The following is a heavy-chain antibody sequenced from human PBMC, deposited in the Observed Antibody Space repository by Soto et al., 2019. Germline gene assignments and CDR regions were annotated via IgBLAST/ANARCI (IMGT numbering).Heavy chain of an antibody. CDR1: GFTFTSHS. D-gene: IGHD2-2*01. CDR2: ISGASTHI. J-gene: IGHJ3*01. Sequence: GGSLRLSCAASGFTFTSHSMNWVRQAPGKGLEWISYISGASTHIYYADSVKGRFTISRDNAKNSLYLQMNSLRAEDTAVYYCARSAYQLLSNDAFDFWGQGTMVTVSS. CDR3: ARSAYQLLSNDAFDF. V-gene: IGHV3-21*05.